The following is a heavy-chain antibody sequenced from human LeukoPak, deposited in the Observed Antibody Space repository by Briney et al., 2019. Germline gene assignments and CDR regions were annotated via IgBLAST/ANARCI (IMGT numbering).Heavy chain of an antibody. J-gene: IGHJ3*02. CDR2: ISWNSGSI. D-gene: IGHD3-10*01. CDR1: GFTFDDYA. CDR3: AKAIPWGKTGGYYNGVTWAFDI. V-gene: IGHV3-9*01. Sequence: QPGRSLRLSCAASGFTFDDYAMHWVRHAPGKGLEWVSGISWNSGSIGYADSVKGRFTISRDNAKNSLYLQMNSLRAEDTALYYCAKAIPWGKTGGYYNGVTWAFDIWGQGTMVTVSS.